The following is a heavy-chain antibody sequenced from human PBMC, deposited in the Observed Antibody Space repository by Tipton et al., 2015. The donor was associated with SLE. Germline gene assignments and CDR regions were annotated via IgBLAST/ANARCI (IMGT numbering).Heavy chain of an antibody. J-gene: IGHJ3*02. CDR3: ARALGYCSGGSCADAFDI. Sequence: TLSLTCTVSGGSISSSSYYWGWIRQPPGKGLEWIGSIYYSGSTNYNPSLKSRVTISVDTSKNQFSLKLSSVTAADTAVYYCARALGYCSGGSCADAFDIWGQGTMVPVSS. V-gene: IGHV4-39*07. CDR2: IYYSGST. D-gene: IGHD2-15*01. CDR1: GGSISSSSYY.